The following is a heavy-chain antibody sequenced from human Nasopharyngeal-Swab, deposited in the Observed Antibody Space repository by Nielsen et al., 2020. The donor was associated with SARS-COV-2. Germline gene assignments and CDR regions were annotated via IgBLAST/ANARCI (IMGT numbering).Heavy chain of an antibody. D-gene: IGHD2-21*01. CDR2: IKQDGSEK. J-gene: IGHJ6*03. V-gene: IGHV3-7*05. CDR1: GFTFSSYW. Sequence: GVLKISCAASGFTFSSYWMSWVRQAPGKGLEWVANIKQDGSEKYYVDSVKGRFTISRDNAKNSLYLQMNSLRAEDTAVYYCAKHDAHYYMDVWGKGTTVTVSS. CDR3: AKHDAHYYMDV.